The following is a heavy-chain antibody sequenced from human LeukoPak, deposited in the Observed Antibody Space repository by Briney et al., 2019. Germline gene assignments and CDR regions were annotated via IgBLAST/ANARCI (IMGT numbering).Heavy chain of an antibody. J-gene: IGHJ4*02. Sequence: ASVKVSCKASGYTFTGYYMHWVRQAPGQGLEWMGWINPNSGGTNYAQKFQGRVTMTRDTSISTAYMELSSLRSEDTAVYYCARSKGFGELPIDYWGQGTLVTVSS. CDR2: INPNSGGT. CDR3: ARSKGFGELPIDY. D-gene: IGHD3-10*01. V-gene: IGHV1-2*02. CDR1: GYTFTGYY.